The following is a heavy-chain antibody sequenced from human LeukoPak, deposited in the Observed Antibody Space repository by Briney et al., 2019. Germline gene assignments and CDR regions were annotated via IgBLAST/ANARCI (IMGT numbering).Heavy chain of an antibody. J-gene: IGHJ6*03. D-gene: IGHD3-10*01. V-gene: IGHV3-30*02. CDR2: IRYDGSNK. CDR3: AKDPGDLSRGYYMDV. Sequence: GGSLRLSCAASGFTFSAFGMHWVRQAPGKGLEWVAFIRYDGSNKYYADSVKGRFTISRDNSKNTLFLQMNSLRAEDTAVYSCAKDPGDLSRGYYMDVWGKGTTVTVSS. CDR1: GFTFSAFG.